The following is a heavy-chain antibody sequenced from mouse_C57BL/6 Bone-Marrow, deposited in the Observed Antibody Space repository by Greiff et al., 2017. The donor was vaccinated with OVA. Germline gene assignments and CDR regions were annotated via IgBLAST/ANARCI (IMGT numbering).Heavy chain of an antibody. CDR3: AIYYSNYVAMDY. J-gene: IGHJ4*01. Sequence: QVQLKQPGAELVKPGASVKVSCKASGYTFTSYWMHWVKQRPGQGLEWIGRIHPSDSDTNYKQKFKGKATLTVDKSSSTAYMQLSSLTSEDSAVSYCAIYYSNYVAMDYWGQGTSVTVSS. D-gene: IGHD2-5*01. V-gene: IGHV1-74*01. CDR2: IHPSDSDT. CDR1: GYTFTSYW.